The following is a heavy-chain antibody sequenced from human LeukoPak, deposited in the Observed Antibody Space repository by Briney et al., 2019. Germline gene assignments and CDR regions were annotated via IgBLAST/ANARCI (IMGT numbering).Heavy chain of an antibody. Sequence: GESLKISCKGSGYSFTSYWIGWVRQMPGKGLEWMGVIYPGDSDTRYSPSFQGQVTISADKSISTAYLQWSSLKASDTAMYYCARLFRDGYNSFSAYYYYYMDVWGKGTTVTASS. J-gene: IGHJ6*03. D-gene: IGHD5-24*01. CDR2: IYPGDSDT. CDR3: ARLFRDGYNSFSAYYYYYMDV. V-gene: IGHV5-51*01. CDR1: GYSFTSYW.